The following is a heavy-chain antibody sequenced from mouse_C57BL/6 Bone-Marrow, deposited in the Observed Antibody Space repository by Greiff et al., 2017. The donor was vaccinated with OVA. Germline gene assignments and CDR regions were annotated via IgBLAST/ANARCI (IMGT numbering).Heavy chain of an antibody. CDR3: ARSTTVGYAMDY. J-gene: IGHJ4*01. CDR1: GYTFTDYY. V-gene: IGHV1-26*01. D-gene: IGHD1-1*01. CDR2: INPNNGGT. Sequence: VQLQQSGPELVKPGASVKISCKASGYTFTDYYMNWVKQSHGESLEWIGDINPNNGGTSYNQKFKGKATLTVDKSSSTAYMALRSLTSEDSAVYYCARSTTVGYAMDYWGQGTSVTVSS.